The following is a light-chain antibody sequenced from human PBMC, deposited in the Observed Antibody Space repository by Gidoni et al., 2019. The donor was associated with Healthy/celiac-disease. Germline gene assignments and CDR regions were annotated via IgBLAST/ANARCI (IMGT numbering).Light chain of an antibody. CDR3: QQSYSTPGT. Sequence: DIQMTQSPSSLSASVGDRVTITCRASQSISSYLNWYQQKPGKAPKLLIYAASSLQSGVPSRFSGSGSGTDFTLTISSLQPEDFATYYCQQSYSTPGTCGGGTKVEI. J-gene: IGKJ4*01. CDR2: AAS. V-gene: IGKV1-39*01. CDR1: QSISSY.